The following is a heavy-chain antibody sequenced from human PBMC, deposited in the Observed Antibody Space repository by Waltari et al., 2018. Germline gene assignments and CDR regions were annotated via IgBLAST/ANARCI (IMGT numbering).Heavy chain of an antibody. CDR3: MKETTPGGLDY. D-gene: IGHD1-7*01. CDR1: GFTSNDYA. CDR2: MYWNSDRI. V-gene: IGHV3-9*02. J-gene: IGHJ4*02. Sequence: EVQLVESGGGLVQSGSSLRLSCAASGFTSNDYAMHWVWQTPGKGLEWVSGMYWNSDRIDYVDSARGRFTISRDNAKNSLYLQMNSLRAEDTALYYCMKETTPGGLDYWGQGTLVTVSS.